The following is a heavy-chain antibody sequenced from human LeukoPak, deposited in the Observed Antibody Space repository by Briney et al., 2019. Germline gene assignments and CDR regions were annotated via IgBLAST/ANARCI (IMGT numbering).Heavy chain of an antibody. CDR2: IYYSGST. Sequence: SETLSLTCTVSGGSISSYYWSWIRQPPGKGLEWIGYIYYSGSTNYNPSLKSRVTISVDTFKNQFSLKLISLTAADTAVYYCARGYLVWFGELSTTAWFDPWGQGTLVTVSS. D-gene: IGHD3-10*01. J-gene: IGHJ5*02. CDR1: GGSISSYY. V-gene: IGHV4-59*01. CDR3: ARGYLVWFGELSTTAWFDP.